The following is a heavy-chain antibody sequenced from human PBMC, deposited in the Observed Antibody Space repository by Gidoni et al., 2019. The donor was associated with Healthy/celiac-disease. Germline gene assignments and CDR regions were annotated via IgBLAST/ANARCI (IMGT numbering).Heavy chain of an antibody. D-gene: IGHD3-3*02. CDR1: GFTFSSYG. Sequence: QVQLVESGGGVVQPGRSLRLSCAASGFTFSSYGMHWVRQAPGKGLEWVAVISYDGSNKYYAGSVKGRFTISRDNSKNTLYLQMNSLRSEDTAVYYCAKLDGISDAFDIWGQGTMVTVSS. CDR2: ISYDGSNK. V-gene: IGHV3-30*18. CDR3: AKLDGISDAFDI. J-gene: IGHJ3*02.